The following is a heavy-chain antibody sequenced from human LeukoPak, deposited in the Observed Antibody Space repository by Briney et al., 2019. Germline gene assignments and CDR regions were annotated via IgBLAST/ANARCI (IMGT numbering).Heavy chain of an antibody. V-gene: IGHV3-30*02. D-gene: IGHD5-18*01. CDR2: TRYDGSNK. Sequence: PGGSLRLSCAASGFTFSSYGMNWVRQAPGKGLEWVAFTRYDGSNKYYADSVKGRFTISRDNSKNTLYLQMNSLRAEDTAVYYCAKDRISGYNYGLSAFDIRGQGTTVTVSS. CDR3: AKDRISGYNYGLSAFDI. J-gene: IGHJ3*02. CDR1: GFTFSSYG.